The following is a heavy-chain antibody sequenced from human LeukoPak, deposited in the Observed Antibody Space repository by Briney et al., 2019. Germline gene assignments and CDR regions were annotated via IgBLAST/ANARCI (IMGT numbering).Heavy chain of an antibody. CDR3: ARDKGGAYAFDI. J-gene: IGHJ3*02. D-gene: IGHD2-21*01. Sequence: PSETLSLTCAVSGGSISSGGYSWSCIRQPPGKGLEWIGYIYHSGSTYYNPSLKSRVTISVDRYKNQFSLKLSSVTAADTAVYYCARDKGGAYAFDIWGQGTMVTVSS. CDR1: GGSISSGGYS. V-gene: IGHV4-30-2*01. CDR2: IYHSGST.